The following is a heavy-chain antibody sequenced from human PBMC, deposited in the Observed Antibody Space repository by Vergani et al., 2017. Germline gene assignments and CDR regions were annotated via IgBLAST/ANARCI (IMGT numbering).Heavy chain of an antibody. CDR3: AKEIPGKQWLLSGGRDY. V-gene: IGHV1-69*01. CDR2: IIPIFGTA. D-gene: IGHD6-19*01. J-gene: IGHJ4*02. Sequence: QVQLVQSGAEVKKPGSSVKVSCKASGGTFSSYAISWVRQAPGQGLEWMGGIIPIFGTANYAQKFQGRVTITADESTSTAYMELSSLRSEDTAVYYCAKEIPGKQWLLSGGRDYWGQGTLVTVSS. CDR1: GGTFSSYA.